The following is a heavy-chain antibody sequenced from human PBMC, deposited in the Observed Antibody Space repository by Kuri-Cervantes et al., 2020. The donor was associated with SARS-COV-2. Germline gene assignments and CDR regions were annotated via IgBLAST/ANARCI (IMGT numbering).Heavy chain of an antibody. Sequence: GSLRLSCAVSGDSISSGNHYWSWIRQPAGKGLEWIGYVYTNGRTNYNPSLKSRVTISVDTSKNQFSLKLGSVTAADTAVYYCARDLGGSNYGGGDYWGQGTLVTVSS. CDR1: GDSISSGNHY. CDR3: ARDLGGSNYGGGDY. CDR2: VYTNGRT. J-gene: IGHJ4*02. V-gene: IGHV4-61*10. D-gene: IGHD4-23*01.